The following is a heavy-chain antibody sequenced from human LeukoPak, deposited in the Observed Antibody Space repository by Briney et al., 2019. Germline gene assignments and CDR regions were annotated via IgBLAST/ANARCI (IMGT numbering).Heavy chain of an antibody. J-gene: IGHJ4*02. V-gene: IGHV3-23*01. D-gene: IGHD6-19*01. CDR3: AKGYSSGWFDY. CDR2: ISGSGGST. Sequence: GGSLRLSCAASGFTFSDLYMDWVRQAPGKGLEWVSAISGSGGSTYYADSVKGRFTISRDNSKNTLYLQMNSLRAEDTAVYYCAKGYSSGWFDYWGQGTLVTVSS. CDR1: GFTFSDLY.